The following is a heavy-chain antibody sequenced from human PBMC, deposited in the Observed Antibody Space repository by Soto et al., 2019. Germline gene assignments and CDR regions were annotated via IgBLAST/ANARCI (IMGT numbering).Heavy chain of an antibody. CDR2: INSDGSYT. V-gene: IGHV3-74*01. CDR1: GFTFSSYW. J-gene: IGHJ4*02. Sequence: PGGSLRLSCAVSGFTFSSYWMHWVRQAPGKGLVWVSRINSDGSYTGYADSVKGRFTISRDNAKNTLYLQMNILRVEDTAVYYCARSLSTSPDYWGQGTLVTVSS. CDR3: ARSLSTSPDY. D-gene: IGHD2-2*01.